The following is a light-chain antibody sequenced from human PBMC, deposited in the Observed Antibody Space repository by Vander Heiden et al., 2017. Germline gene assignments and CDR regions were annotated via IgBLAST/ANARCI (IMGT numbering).Light chain of an antibody. J-gene: IGLJ1*01. CDR1: SSNIGAGYD. Sequence: QSVLPQPPSVSGPPGPRVTISCTGSSSNIGAGYDVHGYQQLPGTAPKLLIYGNSNRPSGVPDRFSGSKSGTSASLAITGLQAEDEADYYCQSYDSSPSGYVFGTGTKVTVL. V-gene: IGLV1-40*01. CDR3: QSYDSSPSGYV. CDR2: GNS.